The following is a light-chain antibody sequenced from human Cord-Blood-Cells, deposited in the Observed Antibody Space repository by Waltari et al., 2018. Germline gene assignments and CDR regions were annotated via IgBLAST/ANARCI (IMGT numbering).Light chain of an antibody. V-gene: IGKV1-5*03. CDR2: KAS. CDR1: QSISSW. Sequence: DIQMPQSPSTLSASVGDRFTITCRASQSISSWLAWYQQKPGKAPKLLIYKASSLESGVPSRFSGSGSGTEFTLTISSLQPDDFATYYCQQYNSYSGTFGQGTKLEIK. J-gene: IGKJ2*01. CDR3: QQYNSYSGT.